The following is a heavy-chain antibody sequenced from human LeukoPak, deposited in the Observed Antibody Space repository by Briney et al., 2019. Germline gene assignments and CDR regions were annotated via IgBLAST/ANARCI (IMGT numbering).Heavy chain of an antibody. CDR2: INPSGGST. V-gene: IGHV1-46*01. CDR1: GYTFTSYY. Sequence: GASVKVSCKASGYTFTSYYMHWARQAPGQGLEWMGIINPSGGSTSYAQKFQGRVTMTRDTSTSTVYMELSSLRSEDTAVYYCARSPDYYDSSGSNYWYFDLWGRGTLVTVSS. CDR3: ARSPDYYDSSGSNYWYFDL. J-gene: IGHJ2*01. D-gene: IGHD3-22*01.